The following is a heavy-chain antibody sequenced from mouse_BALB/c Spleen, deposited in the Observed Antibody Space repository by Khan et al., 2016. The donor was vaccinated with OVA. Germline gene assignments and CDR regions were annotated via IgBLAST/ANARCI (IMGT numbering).Heavy chain of an antibody. Sequence: EVQLVESGGGLVQPGGSRKLSCAASGFTFSSFGMHWVRQAPEKGLEWVAYISSGSSTIYYADTVKGRFTISRDNPKNTLFLQMTSLRSEDTDMYYCARSGGNHQCLDVWGAGTTVTVSS. J-gene: IGHJ1*01. CDR1: GFTFSSFG. CDR2: ISSGSSTI. CDR3: ARSGGNHQCLDV. V-gene: IGHV5-17*02. D-gene: IGHD3-1*01.